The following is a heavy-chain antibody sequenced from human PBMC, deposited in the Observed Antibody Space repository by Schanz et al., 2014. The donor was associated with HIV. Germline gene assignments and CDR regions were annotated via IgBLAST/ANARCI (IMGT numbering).Heavy chain of an antibody. CDR3: ARDRMVYAQAPLYYFDY. V-gene: IGHV3-7*01. Sequence: EVQLVESGGGLVQPGGSLRLSCAASGFRFRSYWMSWVRQAPGKGLEWVANIKEDGIEKYYVDSVKGRFTISRDNAKNSLYLNMYSLRAEDTAVYYCARDRMVYAQAPLYYFDYWGQGTLVTVSS. CDR1: GFRFRSYW. CDR2: IKEDGIEK. J-gene: IGHJ4*02. D-gene: IGHD2-8*01.